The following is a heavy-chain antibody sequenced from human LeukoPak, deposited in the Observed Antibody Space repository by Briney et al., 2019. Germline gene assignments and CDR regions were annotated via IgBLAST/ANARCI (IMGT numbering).Heavy chain of an antibody. CDR2: IDGNAGDT. CDR3: VREDWGSGTIIDY. D-gene: IGHD1-14*01. Sequence: EASVKVSCKASGFTLTRHHISWVRQAPGQGVEWMGWIDGNAGDTIYAQRFQGRVTMTRDTSTTTAYMELRSLRLDDTAVYQCVREDWGSGTIIDYWGQGTLVTVSS. J-gene: IGHJ4*02. V-gene: IGHV1-18*01. CDR1: GFTLTRHH.